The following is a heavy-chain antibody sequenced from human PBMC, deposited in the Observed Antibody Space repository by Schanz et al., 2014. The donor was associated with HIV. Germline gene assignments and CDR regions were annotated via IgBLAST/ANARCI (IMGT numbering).Heavy chain of an antibody. CDR3: AQMGAFAAFDI. D-gene: IGHD3-16*01. CDR2: ITDSGDKT. Sequence: EVHLVESGGGLVQPGGSLRLSCAASGFTFSNFAMTWVRQAPGKGLQWVSSITDSGDKTDYTDSVKGRFTISRDNSRNTLFLQMDSLRVDDTAVYYCAQMGAFAAFDIWGHGTVVTVSS. J-gene: IGHJ3*02. V-gene: IGHV3-23*04. CDR1: GFTFSNFA.